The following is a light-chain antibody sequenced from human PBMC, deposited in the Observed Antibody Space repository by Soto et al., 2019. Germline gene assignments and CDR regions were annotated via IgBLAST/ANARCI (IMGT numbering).Light chain of an antibody. V-gene: IGKV1-39*01. CDR2: ETS. Sequence: DIQMAQSPSSLSASVGDRVTITCRAGQNIAKYLNWYQQKPGKAPLLLIYETSKLEIGVPSRFAGSGSGTDFTLTISSLQPEDFATYYCQQYHSYSYTFGQGTKVDIK. CDR3: QQYHSYSYT. J-gene: IGKJ2*01. CDR1: QNIAKY.